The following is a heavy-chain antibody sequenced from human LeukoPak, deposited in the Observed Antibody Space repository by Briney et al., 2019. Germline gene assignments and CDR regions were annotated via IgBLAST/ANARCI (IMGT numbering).Heavy chain of an antibody. CDR1: GFRVSDYY. CDR2: IRDSGEA. Sequence: GGSLRLSCAVSGFRVSDYYMSCVRQAPGKGLEWVGLIRDSGEAFYADFVRGRFAISRDESENTLYLQMNSLRVEDTAVYFCARDRAANQDWVEFDPWGQGTPVIVSS. V-gene: IGHV3-66*03. D-gene: IGHD3/OR15-3a*01. J-gene: IGHJ5*02. CDR3: ARDRAANQDWVEFDP.